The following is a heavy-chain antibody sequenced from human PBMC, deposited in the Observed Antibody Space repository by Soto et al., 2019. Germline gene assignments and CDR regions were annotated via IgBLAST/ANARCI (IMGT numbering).Heavy chain of an antibody. V-gene: IGHV3-49*01. Sequence: PGGSLRLSCTVSGCSFGNDGMCWFRQAQQKGMEWVGFVRSKAYGGTTEYPASVKGRSTISRDASNRIAHLQINSMNTEDTAVYYCTRLPQIVMVNSWPLLDFWGQGTLVTVSS. CDR1: GCSFGNDG. CDR3: TRLPQIVMVNSWPLLDF. CDR2: VRSKAYGGTT. J-gene: IGHJ1*01. D-gene: IGHD2-15*01.